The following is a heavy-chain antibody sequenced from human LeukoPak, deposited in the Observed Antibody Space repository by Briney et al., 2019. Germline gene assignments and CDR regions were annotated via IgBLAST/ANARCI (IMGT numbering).Heavy chain of an antibody. CDR3: ARPYYYDSRIDP. CDR2: MYYSGST. D-gene: IGHD3-22*01. CDR1: GGSISSGDNY. V-gene: IGHV4-30-4*01. J-gene: IGHJ5*02. Sequence: SETLSLTCTVSGGSISSGDNYWSWIRQPPGKGLEWIAYMYYSGSTYYNPSLKSRVTMSADTSKNQLSLKLSSVSAAATAVYYCARPYYYDSRIDPWGQGILVTVSS.